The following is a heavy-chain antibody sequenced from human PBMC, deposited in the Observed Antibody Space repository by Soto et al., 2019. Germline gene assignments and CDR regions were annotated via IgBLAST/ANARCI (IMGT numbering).Heavy chain of an antibody. D-gene: IGHD6-6*01. CDR2: VSAYNGER. CDR1: GYTFTNYG. V-gene: IGHV1-18*01. CDR3: SRGTSIPASGDY. J-gene: IGHJ4*01. Sequence: ASVKVSCKASGYTFTNYGINWVRQAPGQGLEWLGWVSAYNGERRYAQRVQARVIMTADTSTTTAYMELRSLRSDDTAVYYCSRGTSIPASGDYWGQGTLVTVSS.